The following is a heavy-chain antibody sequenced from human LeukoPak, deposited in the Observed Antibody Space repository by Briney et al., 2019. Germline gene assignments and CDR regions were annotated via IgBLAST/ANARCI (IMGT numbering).Heavy chain of an antibody. D-gene: IGHD6-13*01. CDR3: ATDFNKERLVGDPVDS. J-gene: IGHJ5*01. Sequence: GASVKISCKASGYSFTDYYIRWVQQAPGKGLEWMGRIDPEDGEITYANKFQGRVIISADTSTGTAYMEVSSLRSEDTAVYFCATDFNKERLVGDPVDSWGQGTLVTVSS. CDR2: IDPEDGEI. CDR1: GYSFTDYY. V-gene: IGHV1-69-2*01.